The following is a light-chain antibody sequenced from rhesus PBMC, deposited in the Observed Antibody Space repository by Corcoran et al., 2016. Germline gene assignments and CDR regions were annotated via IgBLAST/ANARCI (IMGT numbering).Light chain of an antibody. Sequence: DLVMTQSPLSLPITPGQPASISCRSSQSLLHSDGTTYLNWLQQKPGQPPRRLIYQVSNRDSGVPARFSGSGAGTDFTRNISRVEAEDIGVYYCMQGTHLPYSFGQGTKVDIK. V-gene: IGKV2S8*01. CDR3: MQGTHLPYS. CDR1: QSLLHSDGTTY. CDR2: QVS. J-gene: IGKJ2*01.